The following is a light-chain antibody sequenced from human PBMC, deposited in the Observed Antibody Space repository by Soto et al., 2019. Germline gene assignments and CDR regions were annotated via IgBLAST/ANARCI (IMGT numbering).Light chain of an antibody. CDR1: QSVSSY. Sequence: EIVFTQSPFTLSLSPGERATLSCRASQSVSSYLAWYQQKPGQAPRLLIYDASNRATGIPARFSGGGSGTDFTLTIDNLEPEDFAIYYCQQRSNWPPITFGQGTRLEIK. CDR2: DAS. CDR3: QQRSNWPPIT. V-gene: IGKV3-11*01. J-gene: IGKJ5*01.